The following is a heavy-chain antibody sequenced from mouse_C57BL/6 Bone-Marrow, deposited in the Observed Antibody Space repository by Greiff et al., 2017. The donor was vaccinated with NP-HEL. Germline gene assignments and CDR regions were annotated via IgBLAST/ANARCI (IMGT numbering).Heavy chain of an antibody. CDR2: ISSCGDYI. D-gene: IGHD2-5*01. V-gene: IGHV5-9-1*02. CDR3: TRPYSNYGAY. J-gene: IGHJ3*01. CDR1: GFTFSSYA. Sequence: EVKLMESGEGLVKPGGSLKLSCAASGFTFSSYAMSWVRQTPEKRLEWVAYISSCGDYIYSADTVTGRFTISRDNARNTLYLQMSSLKSEDTARYYCTRPYSNYGAYWGQGTLVTVSA.